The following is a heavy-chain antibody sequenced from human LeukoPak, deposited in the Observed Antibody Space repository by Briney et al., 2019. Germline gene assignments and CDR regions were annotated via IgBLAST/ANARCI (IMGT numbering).Heavy chain of an antibody. CDR2: ISSRSSYI. D-gene: IGHD6-13*01. Sequence: GGSLRLSCAASGFTFSSYSMNWVRQAPGKGLEWVSSISSRSSYIYYADSVKGRFTISRDNAKNSLYLQMNSLRAEDTAVYYCARDKGIAAAGNYWGQGTLVTVSS. J-gene: IGHJ4*02. V-gene: IGHV3-21*01. CDR1: GFTFSSYS. CDR3: ARDKGIAAAGNY.